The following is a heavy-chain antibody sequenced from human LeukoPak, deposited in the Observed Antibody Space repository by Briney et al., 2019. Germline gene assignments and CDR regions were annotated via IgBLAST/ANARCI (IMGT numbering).Heavy chain of an antibody. CDR1: GFTFSSYS. V-gene: IGHV3-21*01. J-gene: IGHJ6*03. Sequence: GGSLRLSCAASGFTFSSYSMNWVRQAPGKGLEWVSSISSSSSYIYYADSVKGRFTISRDNAKNSLYLQMNSLRAEDTAVYYCARRDDEWELPNSYYYYYYYMDVWGKGTTVTVSS. D-gene: IGHD1-26*01. CDR2: ISSSSSYI. CDR3: ARRDDEWELPNSYYYYYYYMDV.